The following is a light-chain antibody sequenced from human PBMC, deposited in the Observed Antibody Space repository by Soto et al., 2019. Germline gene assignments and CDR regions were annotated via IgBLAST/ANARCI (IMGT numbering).Light chain of an antibody. J-gene: IGKJ2*01. CDR3: QKYGSSPMYT. V-gene: IGKV3-20*01. CDR1: QSVSSSY. CDR2: GAS. Sequence: EIVLTQSPGTLYLSPGERATLSCRASQSVSSSYLAWYQQKPGQAPRLLIYGASSRATGIPDRFSGSGSGTDFTLTIIRLEPEDFAVYYCQKYGSSPMYTFGQGTKLEIK.